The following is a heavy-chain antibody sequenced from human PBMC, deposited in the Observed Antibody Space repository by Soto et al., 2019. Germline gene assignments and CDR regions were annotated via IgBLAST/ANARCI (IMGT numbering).Heavy chain of an antibody. CDR1: GFTFSSYA. V-gene: IGHV3-30-3*01. D-gene: IGHD6-13*01. J-gene: IGHJ4*02. Sequence: GGSLRLFCAASGFTFSSYAMHWVRQAPGKGLEWVAVISYDGSNKYYADSVKGRFTISRDNSKNTLYLQMNSLRAEDTAVYYCARTEESARIAAAAIFDYWGQGTLVTVSS. CDR2: ISYDGSNK. CDR3: ARTEESARIAAAAIFDY.